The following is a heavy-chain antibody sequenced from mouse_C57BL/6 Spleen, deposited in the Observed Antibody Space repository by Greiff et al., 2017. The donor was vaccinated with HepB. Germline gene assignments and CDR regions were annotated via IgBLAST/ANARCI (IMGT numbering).Heavy chain of an antibody. J-gene: IGHJ4*01. D-gene: IGHD1-1*01. CDR2: IYPRSGNT. CDR1: GYTFTSYG. Sequence: QVQLQQSGAELARPGASVKLSCKASGYTFTSYGISWVKQRTGQGLEWIGEIYPRSGNTYYNEKFKGKATLTADKSSSTAYMELRSLTSEDSAVYFCARSPFITTVAPYAMDYWGQGTSVTVSS. V-gene: IGHV1-81*01. CDR3: ARSPFITTVAPYAMDY.